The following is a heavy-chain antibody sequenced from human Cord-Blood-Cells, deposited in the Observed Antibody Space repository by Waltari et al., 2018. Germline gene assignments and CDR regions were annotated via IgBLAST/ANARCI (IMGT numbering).Heavy chain of an antibody. Sequence: QLQLQESGPGLVKPSETLSLTCTVSGGSISSSSYYWGWIRQPPGKGLEWIGSIYYSGTTYYNPSLKSRVTISVDTSKNQFSLKLSSVTAADTAMYYCARDGVDLVVTAIDYWGQGTLVTVSS. V-gene: IGHV4-39*07. D-gene: IGHD2-21*02. CDR1: GGSISSSSYY. CDR3: ARDGVDLVVTAIDY. J-gene: IGHJ4*02. CDR2: IYYSGTT.